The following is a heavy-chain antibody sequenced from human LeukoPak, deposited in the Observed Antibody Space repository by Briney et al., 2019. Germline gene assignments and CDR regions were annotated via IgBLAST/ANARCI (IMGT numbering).Heavy chain of an antibody. V-gene: IGHV1-8*01. CDR1: GYTFTSYD. CDR2: MNPNSGNT. Sequence: ASVKVSCKASGYTFTSYDINWVRQATGQGLEWMGWMNPNSGNTGYAQKFQGRVTMTRNTSISTAYMELSSLRSEDTAVYYCAREDGLGYCSGGSCYYFDYWSQGTLATVSS. D-gene: IGHD2-15*01. J-gene: IGHJ4*02. CDR3: AREDGLGYCSGGSCYYFDY.